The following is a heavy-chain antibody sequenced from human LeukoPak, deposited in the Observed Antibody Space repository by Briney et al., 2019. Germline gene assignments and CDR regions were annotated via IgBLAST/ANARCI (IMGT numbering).Heavy chain of an antibody. CDR3: ARGDTAMAAYYYYYMDV. CDR1: GYTFTGYY. Sequence: ASVKVSCKASGYTFTGYYMHWVRQAPGQGLEWMGWINPNSGGTNYAQKFQGRVTMTRDTSISTAYMELSRLRSDDTAVYYRARGDTAMAAYYYYYMDVWGKGTTITVSS. CDR2: INPNSGGT. D-gene: IGHD5-18*01. J-gene: IGHJ6*03. V-gene: IGHV1-2*02.